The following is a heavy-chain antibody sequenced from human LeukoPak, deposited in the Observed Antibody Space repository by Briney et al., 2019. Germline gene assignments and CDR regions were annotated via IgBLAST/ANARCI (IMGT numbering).Heavy chain of an antibody. CDR3: AKRSGVLLWFGAHRVGYFDY. J-gene: IGHJ4*02. D-gene: IGHD3-10*01. Sequence: GGSLRLSCAASGFTFSSYAMSWVRQAPGKGLEWVSAISGSGGSTYYADSVKGRFTNSRDNSKNTLYLQMNSLRAEDTAVYYCAKRSGVLLWFGAHRVGYFDYWGQGTLVTVSS. V-gene: IGHV3-23*01. CDR2: ISGSGGST. CDR1: GFTFSSYA.